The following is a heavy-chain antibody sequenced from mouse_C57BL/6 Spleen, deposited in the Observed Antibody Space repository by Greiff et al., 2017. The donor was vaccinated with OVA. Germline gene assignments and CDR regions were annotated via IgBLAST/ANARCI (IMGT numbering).Heavy chain of an antibody. Sequence: DVMLVESGGDLVKPGGSLKLSCAASGFTFSSYGMSWVRQTPDKRLEWVATISSGGSYTYYPDSVKGRFTISRDNAKNTLYLQMSSLKSEDTAMYYCARQEYGIFDYWGQGTTLTVSS. J-gene: IGHJ2*01. CDR3: ARQEYGIFDY. D-gene: IGHD2-10*02. CDR1: GFTFSSYG. CDR2: ISSGGSYT. V-gene: IGHV5-6*02.